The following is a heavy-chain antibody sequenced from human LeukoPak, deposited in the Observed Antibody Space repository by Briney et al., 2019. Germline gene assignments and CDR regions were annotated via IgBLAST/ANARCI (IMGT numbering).Heavy chain of an antibody. J-gene: IGHJ4*02. CDR2: VGGSGAWT. CDR1: GFPFNTYD. D-gene: IGHD1-26*01. V-gene: IGHV3-23*01. CDR3: AKYGGSYSFDY. Sequence: PGGSLRLSCAASGFPFNTYDMTWVRQAPGKGLEWVSSVGGSGAWTSYADSVKGRFTISRDNSKNTLYLQMNTLRAEDTAVYYCAKYGGSYSFDYWGQGTLATVSS.